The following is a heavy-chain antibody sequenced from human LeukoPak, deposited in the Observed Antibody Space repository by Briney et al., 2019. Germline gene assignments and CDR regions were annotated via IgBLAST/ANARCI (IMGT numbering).Heavy chain of an antibody. CDR3: AREEEDGFNDY. CDR2: IIPIFGTA. D-gene: IGHD6-25*01. Sequence: SVKVSCKASGCTFSSYAISWVREAPGQGLEWMGRIIPIFGTANYAQKFQGRVTITADKSTSTAYMELSSLRSEDTAVYYCAREEEDGFNDYWGQGTLVTVSS. V-gene: IGHV1-69*06. J-gene: IGHJ4*02. CDR1: GCTFSSYA.